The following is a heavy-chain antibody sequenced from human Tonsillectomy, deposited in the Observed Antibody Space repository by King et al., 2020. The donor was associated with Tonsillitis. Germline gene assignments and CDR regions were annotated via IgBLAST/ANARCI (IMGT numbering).Heavy chain of an antibody. CDR1: GFTFSSYA. CDR3: VRDRGYYGSGSYGDGMDV. D-gene: IGHD3-10*01. Sequence: VQLVESGGGVVQPGRSLRLSCAASGFTFSSYAMHWVRQAPGKGLEWVAVISYDGSNKYYADSVKGRFTISRDNSKNTLYLQMNSLRAEETAVYYCVRDRGYYGSGSYGDGMDVWGKGTTVTVSS. J-gene: IGHJ6*04. CDR2: ISYDGSNK. V-gene: IGHV3-30-3*01.